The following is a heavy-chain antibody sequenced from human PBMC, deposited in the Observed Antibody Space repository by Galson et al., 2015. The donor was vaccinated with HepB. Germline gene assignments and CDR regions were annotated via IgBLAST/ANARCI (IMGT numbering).Heavy chain of an antibody. Sequence: SVKVSCKASGGTFSSYAISWVRQAPGQGLEWMGGIIPIFGTANYAQKFQGRVTITADESTSTAYMELSSLRSEDTAVYYCARGEDVVATLRNYYYGMDVWGQGTTVTVSS. CDR1: GGTFSSYA. J-gene: IGHJ6*02. D-gene: IGHD5-12*01. CDR3: ARGEDVVATLRNYYYGMDV. CDR2: IIPIFGTA. V-gene: IGHV1-69*13.